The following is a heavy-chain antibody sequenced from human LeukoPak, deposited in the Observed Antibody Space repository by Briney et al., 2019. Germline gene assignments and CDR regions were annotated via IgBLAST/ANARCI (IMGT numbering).Heavy chain of an antibody. J-gene: IGHJ4*02. D-gene: IGHD3-22*01. Sequence: GGSLRLSCAASGFTFSSYWMHWVRQAPGKGLVWVSRINSDGSSTSYADSVKGRFTISRDNAKNTLYLQMNGLRAEDTAVYYCARRGYDTGTLDYWGQGTLVTVSS. V-gene: IGHV3-74*01. CDR2: INSDGSST. CDR1: GFTFSSYW. CDR3: ARRGYDTGTLDY.